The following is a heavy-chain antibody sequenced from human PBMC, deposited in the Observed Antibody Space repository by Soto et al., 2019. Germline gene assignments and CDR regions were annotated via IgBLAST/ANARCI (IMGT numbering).Heavy chain of an antibody. V-gene: IGHV4-31*03. CDR2: IYYSGST. D-gene: IGHD3-3*01. CDR3: ARDRPVFGVVISAQDY. CDR1: GGSISSGGYY. Sequence: SETLSLTCTVSGGSISSGGYYWSWIRQHPGKGLEWIGYIYYSGSTYYNPSLKSRVTISVYTSKNQFSLKLSSVTAADTAVYYCARDRPVFGVVISAQDYWGQGTLVTVSS. J-gene: IGHJ4*02.